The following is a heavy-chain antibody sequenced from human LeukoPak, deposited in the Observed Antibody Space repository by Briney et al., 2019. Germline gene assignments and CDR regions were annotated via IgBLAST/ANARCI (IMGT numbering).Heavy chain of an antibody. CDR2: IYYSGST. CDR3: ARGIAAAGTYAVFDY. Sequence: PSETLSLTCTVSGGSISSSSYYWGWIRQPPGKGLEWIGSIYYSGSTYYNPSLKSRVTISVDTSKNQFSLKLSSVTAADTAVYYCARGIAAAGTYAVFDYWGQGTLVTASS. CDR1: GGSISSSSYY. J-gene: IGHJ4*02. D-gene: IGHD6-13*01. V-gene: IGHV4-39*01.